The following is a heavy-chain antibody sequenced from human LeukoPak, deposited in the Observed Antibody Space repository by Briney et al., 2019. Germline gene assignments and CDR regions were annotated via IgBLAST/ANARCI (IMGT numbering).Heavy chain of an antibody. Sequence: GGSLILSRAASGFTVSSNYMSWVRQAPGKGLEWVSVIYSGGSTYYADSVKGRFTISRHNSKNTLYLQMNSLRAEDTAVYYCARHLLDYTLDYWGQGTLVTVSS. V-gene: IGHV3-53*04. CDR1: GFTVSSNY. CDR3: ARHLLDYTLDY. D-gene: IGHD4-11*01. CDR2: IYSGGST. J-gene: IGHJ4*02.